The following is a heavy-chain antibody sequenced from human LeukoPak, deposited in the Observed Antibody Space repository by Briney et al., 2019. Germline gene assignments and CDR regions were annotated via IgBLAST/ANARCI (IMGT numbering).Heavy chain of an antibody. Sequence: ASVKVSCKASGYTFTSYDINWVRQATGQGLEWMGWMNPNSGNTGYAQKFQGGVTMTRNTSISTAYMELSSLRSEDTAVYYCARPIRGNWYFDLWGRGTLVTVSS. V-gene: IGHV1-8*01. CDR3: ARPIRGNWYFDL. D-gene: IGHD3-3*01. CDR1: GYTFTSYD. CDR2: MNPNSGNT. J-gene: IGHJ2*01.